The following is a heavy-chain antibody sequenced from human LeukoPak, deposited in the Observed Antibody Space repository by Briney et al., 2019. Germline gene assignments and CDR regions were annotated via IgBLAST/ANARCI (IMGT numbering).Heavy chain of an antibody. CDR1: GFTFSSYA. CDR3: ARVNSGYDY. Sequence: GGSLRLSCAASGFTFSSYAMHWVCQAPGQGLEYVSAINSDGGNTYYASSVKGRFTISRDNSKNTLYLQMGSLRPEDMAIYYCARVNSGYDYWGQGTLVTVSS. J-gene: IGHJ4*02. D-gene: IGHD5-12*01. CDR2: INSDGGNT. V-gene: IGHV3-64*01.